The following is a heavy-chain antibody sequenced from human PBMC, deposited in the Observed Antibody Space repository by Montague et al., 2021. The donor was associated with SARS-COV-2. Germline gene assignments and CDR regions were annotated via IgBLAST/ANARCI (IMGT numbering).Heavy chain of an antibody. J-gene: IGHJ5*02. CDR2: VHYTGST. CDR1: GDSISSYY. V-gene: IGHV4-59*01. CDR3: AREGYCSGGTCYSSGPNWFDP. Sequence: SETLSLTCEVSGDSISSYYWSWIRQSLGKGLEWIGYVHYTGSTKYTPSLKTRVTISVDTSKTQFSLKLTSVTAADTAVYYCAREGYCSGGTCYSSGPNWFDPWGQGTLVTVSS. D-gene: IGHD2-15*01.